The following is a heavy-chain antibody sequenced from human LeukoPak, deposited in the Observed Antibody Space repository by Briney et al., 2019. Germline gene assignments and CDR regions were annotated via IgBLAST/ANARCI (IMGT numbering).Heavy chain of an antibody. D-gene: IGHD5-18*01. V-gene: IGHV4-34*01. CDR2: INHSGST. CDR3: ARTDTAMVKRHYFDY. Sequence: PSETLSLTCAVYGGSFSGYYWSWIRQPPGKGLEWIGEINHSGSTNYNPSLKSRVTISVDTSKNQFSLKLSSVTAADAAVYYCARTDTAMVKRHYFDYWGQGTLVTVSS. J-gene: IGHJ4*02. CDR1: GGSFSGYY.